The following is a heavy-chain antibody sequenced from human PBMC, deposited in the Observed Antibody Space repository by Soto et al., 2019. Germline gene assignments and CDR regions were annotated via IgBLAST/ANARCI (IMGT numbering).Heavy chain of an antibody. CDR2: VSAPFRTS. V-gene: IGHV1-69*01. J-gene: IGHJ6*02. CDR1: GVSFNNNG. CDR3: ARVLYYGSGSYSPCDMDV. D-gene: IGHD3-10*01. Sequence: QVQLVQSGAEVKKPGSSVKVSCKTSGVSFNNNGIGWVRQAPGHGLEWMGGVSAPFRTSNYARKFQGRISITADASTGTVSMELSSLTSEDTAHYYCARVLYYGSGSYSPCDMDVCGQGTTVTVTS.